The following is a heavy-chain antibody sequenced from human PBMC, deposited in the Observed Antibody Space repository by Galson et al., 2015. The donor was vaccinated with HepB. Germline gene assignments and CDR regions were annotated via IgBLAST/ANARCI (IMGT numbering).Heavy chain of an antibody. Sequence: SLRLSCAASGFTFNNAWMSWVRQAPGKGLEWVGRIKSNTYGGTTDYAAPVKGRFTISRDDSKNTLYLQMNSLKTEDTAVYYCTTDLVFRPEDVDYWGQGTLVTVSS. CDR3: TTDLVFRPEDVDY. CDR1: GFTFNNAW. D-gene: IGHD3-10*02. V-gene: IGHV3-15*01. CDR2: IKSNTYGGTT. J-gene: IGHJ4*02.